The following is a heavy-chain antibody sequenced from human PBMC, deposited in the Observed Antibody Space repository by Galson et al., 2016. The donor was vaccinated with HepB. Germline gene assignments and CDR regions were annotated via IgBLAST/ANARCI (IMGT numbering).Heavy chain of an antibody. V-gene: IGHV3-23*01. Sequence: SLRLSCAASGFTFSIYATSWVRQAPGKGLEWVSAISGSGGTTYYADSVKGRFTISRDNSKNTLYLQMNSLRAEDTAVYYCAKCSVATINPGNFDYWGQGTLVTVSS. CDR1: GFTFSIYA. D-gene: IGHD5-12*01. CDR3: AKCSVATINPGNFDY. CDR2: ISGSGGTT. J-gene: IGHJ4*02.